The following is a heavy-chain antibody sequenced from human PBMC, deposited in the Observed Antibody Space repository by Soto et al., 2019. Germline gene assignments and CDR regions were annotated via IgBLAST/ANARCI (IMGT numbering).Heavy chain of an antibody. CDR3: LTRSSPVTYYYYGMDV. J-gene: IGHJ6*02. CDR2: ISYDGSNK. Sequence: QVQLVESGGGVVQPGRSLRLSCAASGFTFSNYDVHWVRQAPGKGLEWVAVISYDGSNKYYADSVKGRFTISRDNSKNTLYVQMNSLRAEDTAVYYCLTRSSPVTYYYYGMDVWGQGTTVTVSS. D-gene: IGHD4-17*01. V-gene: IGHV3-30*03. CDR1: GFTFSNYD.